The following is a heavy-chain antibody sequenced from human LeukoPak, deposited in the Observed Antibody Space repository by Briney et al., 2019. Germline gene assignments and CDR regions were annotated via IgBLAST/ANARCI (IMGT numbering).Heavy chain of an antibody. Sequence: GGSLRLSCAASGFTFSSYAMSWVRQAPGKGLEWVSGIIDSGESTYYANFAKGRFTISRDNSNNTLYLQMNSLRAEDTAVYYCARGRYYGMDVWGQGTTVTVSS. V-gene: IGHV3-23*01. J-gene: IGHJ6*02. CDR1: GFTFSSYA. CDR2: IIDSGEST. D-gene: IGHD3-10*01. CDR3: ARGRYYGMDV.